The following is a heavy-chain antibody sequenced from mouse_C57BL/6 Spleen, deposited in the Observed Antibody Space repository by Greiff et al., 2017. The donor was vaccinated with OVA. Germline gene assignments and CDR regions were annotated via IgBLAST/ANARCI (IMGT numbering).Heavy chain of an antibody. J-gene: IGHJ3*01. CDR1: GFTFSSYG. V-gene: IGHV5-6*01. CDR2: ISSGGSYT. CDR3: ARHEGNPWFAY. Sequence: EVQGVESGGDLVKPGGSLKLSCAASGFTFSSYGMSWVRQTPDKRLEWVATISSGGSYTDSPDSVKGRFTISRDNAKNTLYLQMRSLKSEDTAMYYCARHEGNPWFAYWGQGTLVTVSA.